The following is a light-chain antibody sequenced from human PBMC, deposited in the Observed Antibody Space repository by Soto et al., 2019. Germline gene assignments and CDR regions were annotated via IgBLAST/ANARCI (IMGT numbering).Light chain of an antibody. CDR2: GAS. V-gene: IGKV3D-15*01. CDR1: QNFGSSY. CDR3: QQYNNWPPIT. J-gene: IGKJ5*01. Sequence: EIVLTQSPATLSLSPGERATLSCRASQNFGSSYLAWYQQKRGQAPRLLIYGASTRATGIPARFSGSGSGTEFTLSISSLQSEDSAVYYCQQYNNWPPITFGQGTRLEI.